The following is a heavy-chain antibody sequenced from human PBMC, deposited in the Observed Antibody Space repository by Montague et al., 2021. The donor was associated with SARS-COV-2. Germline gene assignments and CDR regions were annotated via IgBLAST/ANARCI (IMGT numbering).Heavy chain of an antibody. J-gene: IGHJ4*02. CDR3: ARDLNEYSSSGGFDY. Sequence: SETLSLTCTVSGGSISSSSNYWGWIRQPPGKGLEWIGSIYYSGSTYYNPSLKSRVPISVDTSKNQFSLKLSSVTAADTAVSYCARDLNEYSSSGGFDYWGQGTLVTVSS. D-gene: IGHD6-6*01. CDR2: IYYSGST. CDR1: GGSISSSSNY. V-gene: IGHV4-39*07.